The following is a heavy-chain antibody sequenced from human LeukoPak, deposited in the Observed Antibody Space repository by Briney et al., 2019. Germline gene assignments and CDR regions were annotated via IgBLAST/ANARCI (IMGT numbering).Heavy chain of an antibody. J-gene: IGHJ6*03. D-gene: IGHD1-7*01. CDR2: ITSSSTFI. Sequence: GGSLRLSCAASGFIFSSYGMNWVRQSPGKGLEWVSSITSSSTFIYYADSVKGRFTVSRDNAKNSLYLQMNSLRVEDTAVYYCARSDGRQNYDSYYYYMDVWGKGTTVTVSS. CDR3: ARSDGRQNYDSYYYYMDV. CDR1: GFIFSSYG. V-gene: IGHV3-21*01.